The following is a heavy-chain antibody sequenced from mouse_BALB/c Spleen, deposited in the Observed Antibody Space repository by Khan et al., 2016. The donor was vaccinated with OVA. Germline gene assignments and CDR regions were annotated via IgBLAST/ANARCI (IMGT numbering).Heavy chain of an antibody. Sequence: EVELVESGPGLVKPSQSLSLTCTVTGYSITSGYGWNWIRQFPGNKLEWMGYISYSGSTNYNPSLKSRISITRDTSKNQFFLQLNSVTTEDTASYYCARTARIKYWSQGTTLTVSS. CDR2: ISYSGST. V-gene: IGHV3-2*02. D-gene: IGHD1-2*01. CDR1: GYSITSGYG. CDR3: ARTARIKY. J-gene: IGHJ2*01.